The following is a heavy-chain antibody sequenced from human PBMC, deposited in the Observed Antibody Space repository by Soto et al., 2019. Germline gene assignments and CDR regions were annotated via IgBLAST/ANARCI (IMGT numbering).Heavy chain of an antibody. CDR2: LYNSAST. Sequence: SETLSLTCTVSGGSIGSSSDYWGWIRQPPGKRLEWIGYLYNSASTNYHPSLRGRVTILVDTSKNQFSLRLSSVTDADTAVYYCARTHDYGDYGRWFGPWGQGIQVTVSS. V-gene: IGHV4-61*05. CDR3: ARTHDYGDYGRWFGP. CDR1: GGSIGSSSDY. J-gene: IGHJ5*02. D-gene: IGHD4-17*01.